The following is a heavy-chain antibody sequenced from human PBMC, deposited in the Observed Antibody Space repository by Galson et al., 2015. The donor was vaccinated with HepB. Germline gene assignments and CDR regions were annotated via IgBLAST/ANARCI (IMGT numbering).Heavy chain of an antibody. D-gene: IGHD5-24*01. CDR1: GFTFSSYS. V-gene: IGHV3-21*01. J-gene: IGHJ2*01. CDR3: ASRGGDGYALRDWYFDL. Sequence: SLRLSCAASGFTFSSYSMNWVRQAPGKGLEWVSSICSSSSYIYYADSVKVRFTISRDNAKNSLYLQMNSLRAEDTAVYYCASRGGDGYALRDWYFDLWGRGTLVTVSS. CDR2: ICSSSSYI.